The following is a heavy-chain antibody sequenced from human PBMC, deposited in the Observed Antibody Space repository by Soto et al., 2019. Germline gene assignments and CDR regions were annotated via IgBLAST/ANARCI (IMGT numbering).Heavy chain of an antibody. D-gene: IGHD3-10*01. J-gene: IGHJ4*02. Sequence: PGGSLRLSCAASGFTFSDYYMSWIRQAPGKGLEWVSYISSSGSTIYYADSVKGRFTISRDNAKNSLYLQMNSLRSDDTAVYYCARDRGITMVRGVIILYDYWGQGTLVTVSS. CDR1: GFTFSDYY. CDR2: ISSSGSTI. CDR3: ARDRGITMVRGVIILYDY. V-gene: IGHV3-11*01.